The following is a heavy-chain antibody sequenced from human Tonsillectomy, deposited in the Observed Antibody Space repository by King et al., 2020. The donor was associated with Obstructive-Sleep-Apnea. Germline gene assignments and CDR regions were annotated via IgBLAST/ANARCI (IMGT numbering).Heavy chain of an antibody. J-gene: IGHJ6*02. CDR3: AKGSLYGDYYYYGMDV. Sequence: VQLVESGGGLVQPGRSLRLSCAASGFTFDDYAIHWVRQAPGKGLEWGSGISWNSGSIGYADSVKGRFTISRDNAKNSLYLQMNSLRAEDTALYYCAKGSLYGDYYYYGMDVWGQGTTVTVSS. V-gene: IGHV3-9*01. CDR1: GFTFDDYA. CDR2: ISWNSGSI. D-gene: IGHD4-17*01.